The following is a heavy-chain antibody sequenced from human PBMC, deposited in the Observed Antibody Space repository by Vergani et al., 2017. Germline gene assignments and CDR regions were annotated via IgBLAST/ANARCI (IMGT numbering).Heavy chain of an antibody. V-gene: IGHV5-51*01. D-gene: IGHD2-21*01. Sequence: EVQLVQSGAELKKPGESLKISCQGSGYSITNYWIAWVRQRPGKGLEWMGIIYAGDSDVRYRPSFQGQVTMSVDKSLSTAYLQWSSLKASDTAIYYCTRHVPCGDGACLHFDHWGQGTQVTVSS. CDR2: IYAGDSDV. CDR1: GYSITNYW. J-gene: IGHJ4*02. CDR3: TRHVPCGDGACLHFDH.